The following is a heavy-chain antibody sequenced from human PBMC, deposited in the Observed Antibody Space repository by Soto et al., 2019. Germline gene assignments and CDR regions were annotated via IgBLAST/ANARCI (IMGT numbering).Heavy chain of an antibody. D-gene: IGHD7-27*01. CDR3: ATSHLTGDRVDFDY. Sequence: SVKVSCKASGGTFSSYAISWVRQAPGQGLEWMGGIIPIFGTANYAQKFQGRVTITADESTSTAYMELSSLRSEDTAVYYCATSHLTGDRVDFDYWGQGTLVTVSS. J-gene: IGHJ4*02. CDR1: GGTFSSYA. CDR2: IIPIFGTA. V-gene: IGHV1-69*13.